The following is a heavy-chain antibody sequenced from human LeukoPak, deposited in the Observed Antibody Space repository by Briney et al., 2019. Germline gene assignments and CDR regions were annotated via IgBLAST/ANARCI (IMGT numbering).Heavy chain of an antibody. V-gene: IGHV1-24*01. D-gene: IGHD3-22*01. CDR1: GYTPTESS. J-gene: IGHJ3*02. Sequence: ASVKVSCKVSGYTPTESSMHWVRQAPGKGLEWMGGFDPEDGETIYAQKFQGRVTMTEDTSTDTAYMELSSLRSEDTAVYYCWGNYDSSGYYYPDAFDIWGQGTMVTVSS. CDR2: FDPEDGET. CDR3: WGNYDSSGYYYPDAFDI.